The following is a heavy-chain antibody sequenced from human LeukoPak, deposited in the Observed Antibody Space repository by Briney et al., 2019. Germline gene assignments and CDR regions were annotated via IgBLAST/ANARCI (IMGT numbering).Heavy chain of an antibody. J-gene: IGHJ4*02. CDR2: ISGSGGTT. D-gene: IGHD6-13*01. V-gene: IGHV3-23*01. Sequence: VSLRLSCAASGFTFNNYAMNWVRQAPGKGLEWVSVISGSGGTTYYADSVKGRFTISRDSSKNTLYLQMNSLRAEDTAVYYCAKYEIGSSNGYRSHFDYWGQGTPVTVSS. CDR3: AKYEIGSSNGYRSHFDY. CDR1: GFTFNNYA.